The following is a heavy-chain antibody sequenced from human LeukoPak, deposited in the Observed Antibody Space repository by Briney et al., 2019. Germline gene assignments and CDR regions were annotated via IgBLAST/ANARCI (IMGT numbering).Heavy chain of an antibody. CDR3: AKSIAAAGTNFFDY. V-gene: IGHV3-74*01. Sequence: GGSLRLSCEASGFTFRDHWMHWVRQVPGKGLVWVSRINGYETSTAYADSVKGRFTISRDNAKNALYLQMNSLRAEDTAVYYCAKSIAAAGTNFFDYWGQGTLVTVSS. J-gene: IGHJ4*02. D-gene: IGHD6-13*01. CDR1: GFTFRDHW. CDR2: INGYETST.